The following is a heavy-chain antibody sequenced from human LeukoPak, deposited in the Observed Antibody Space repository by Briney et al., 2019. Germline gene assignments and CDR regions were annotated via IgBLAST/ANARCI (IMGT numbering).Heavy chain of an antibody. V-gene: IGHV4-59*01. CDR1: GGSISSYY. CDR2: IYYSGST. CDR3: ARARYDYVWGSYRYTDVYYFDY. Sequence: SETLSLTCTVPGGSISSYYWSWIRQPPGKGLEWIGYIYYSGSTNYNPSLKSRVTISVDTSKNQFSLKLSSVTAADTAVYYCARARYDYVWGSYRYTDVYYFDYWGQGTLVTVSS. J-gene: IGHJ4*02. D-gene: IGHD3-16*02.